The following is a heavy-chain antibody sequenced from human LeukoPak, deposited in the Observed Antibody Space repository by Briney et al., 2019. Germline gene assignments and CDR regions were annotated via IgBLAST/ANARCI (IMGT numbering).Heavy chain of an antibody. CDR3: ARDDDSGWYSFAY. V-gene: IGHV3-15*07. Sequence: GGSLRLSCGASGFTISNAWMSWVRQAPGKGLEWVGRIKSKTGGGTTDYAGPVKGRFTMSRDDSTNTLFLQMSSLKTEDTATYYCARDDDSGWYSFAYWGQGTLVTVSS. CDR1: GFTISNAW. D-gene: IGHD6-19*01. CDR2: IKSKTGGGTT. J-gene: IGHJ4*02.